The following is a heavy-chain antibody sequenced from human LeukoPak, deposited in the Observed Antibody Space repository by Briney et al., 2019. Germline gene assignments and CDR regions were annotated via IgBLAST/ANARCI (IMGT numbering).Heavy chain of an antibody. D-gene: IGHD3-10*01. J-gene: IGHJ6*03. CDR2: IVVGSGNT. V-gene: IGHV1-58*02. Sequence: SVKVSCKASGFTFTRSAMQWVRQARGQRLEWIGWIVVGSGNTKYAQKFQERVTITRDMSTGTAYMELSSLRSEDTAVYYCAASGFGFGELPSYFYYYMDVWGKGTTVTISS. CDR3: AASGFGFGELPSYFYYYMDV. CDR1: GFTFTRSA.